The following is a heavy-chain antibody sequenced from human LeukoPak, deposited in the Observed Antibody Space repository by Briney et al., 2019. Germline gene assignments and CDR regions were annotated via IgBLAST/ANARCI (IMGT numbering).Heavy chain of an antibody. CDR1: GFTFSSYA. CDR2: ISYDGSNK. V-gene: IGHV3-30*04. Sequence: GRSLRLSCAASGFTFSSYAMHWVRQAPGKGLEWVAVISYDGSNKYYADSVKGRFTISRDNSKNTLYLQMNSLRAEDTAVYYCASPRITMVRGAPGHGMDVWGKGTTVTVSS. J-gene: IGHJ6*04. D-gene: IGHD3-10*01. CDR3: ASPRITMVRGAPGHGMDV.